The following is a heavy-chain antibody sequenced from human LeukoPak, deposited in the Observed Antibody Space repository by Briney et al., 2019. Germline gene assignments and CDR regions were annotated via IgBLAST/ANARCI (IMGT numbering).Heavy chain of an antibody. V-gene: IGHV1-46*01. J-gene: IGHJ5*02. CDR2: INPSGGST. CDR3: ASTRDRDGYIYNWFDP. CDR1: GYTFTSYY. D-gene: IGHD5-24*01. Sequence: ASVKVSCKASGYTFTSYYMHWVRQAPGQGLEWMGIINPSGGSTSYAQKFQGRVTMTRDMSTSTVYMELSSLRSEDTAVYYCASTRDRDGYIYNWFDPWGQGTLVTVSS.